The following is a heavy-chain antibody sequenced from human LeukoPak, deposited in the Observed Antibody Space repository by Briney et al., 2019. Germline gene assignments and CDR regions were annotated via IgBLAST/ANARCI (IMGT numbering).Heavy chain of an antibody. CDR1: GGSISSGSYY. Sequence: SETLSLTCTVYGGSISSGSYYWSWIRQPAGKGLEWIGRFYTSGSTNYNPSLKSRVTISVDTSKNQFSLKLSSVTAADTAVYYCARAGATVTRDAFDIWGQGTMVTVSS. J-gene: IGHJ3*02. D-gene: IGHD4-17*01. V-gene: IGHV4-61*02. CDR3: ARAGATVTRDAFDI. CDR2: FYTSGST.